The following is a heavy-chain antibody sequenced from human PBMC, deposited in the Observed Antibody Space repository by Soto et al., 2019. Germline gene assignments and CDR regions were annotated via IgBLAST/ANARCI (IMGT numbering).Heavy chain of an antibody. CDR3: AIAVAGTHGMDV. D-gene: IGHD6-19*01. J-gene: IGHJ6*02. CDR1: GGTFSSYT. CDR2: IIPILGIT. Sequence: QVQLVQSGAEVKKPESSVKVSCKASGGTFSSYTISWVRQAPGQGLEWMGRIIPILGITNYAQKFQGRVTITAGKSTSTAYMEQSSLRSEDTAVYYCAIAVAGTHGMDVWGQGTTVTVSS. V-gene: IGHV1-69*02.